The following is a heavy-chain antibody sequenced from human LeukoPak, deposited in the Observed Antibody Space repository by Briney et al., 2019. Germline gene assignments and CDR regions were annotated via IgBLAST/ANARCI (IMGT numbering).Heavy chain of an antibody. J-gene: IGHJ4*02. CDR2: IYYSGST. CDR3: ARGVYDFWSGYYTGGHFDY. D-gene: IGHD3-3*01. V-gene: IGHV4-59*01. Sequence: SETLSLTCTVSGGSISSYYWIWIRQPPGKGLEWIGYIYYSGSTNYNPSLKSRVTISVDTSKNQFSLKLSSVTAADTAVYYCARGVYDFWSGYYTGGHFDYWGQGTLVTVSS. CDR1: GGSISSYY.